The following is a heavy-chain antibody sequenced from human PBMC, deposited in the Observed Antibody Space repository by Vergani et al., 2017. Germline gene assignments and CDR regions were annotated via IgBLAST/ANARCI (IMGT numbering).Heavy chain of an antibody. CDR2: TRNKVNSYTT. CDR1: GFTFSDHY. V-gene: IGHV3-72*01. J-gene: IGHJ6*03. Sequence: EVQLVESGGGLVQPGGSLRLSCAASGFTFSDHYMDWVRQAPAKGLEWVGRTRNKVNSYTTEYAASVKGRFTISRDDSKNSLYLQMNSLKTDDTAVYYCARAYYDFWSGYPTYYMDVWGKGTTVTVSS. D-gene: IGHD3-3*01. CDR3: ARAYYDFWSGYPTYYMDV.